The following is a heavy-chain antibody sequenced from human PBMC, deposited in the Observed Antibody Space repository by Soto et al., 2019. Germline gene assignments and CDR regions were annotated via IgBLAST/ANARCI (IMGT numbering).Heavy chain of an antibody. Sequence: EAHLVGSGGGLVQPGGSLRLSRAASGFAVSANYLSWVRQAPGKGLEWVSLIYSGGDTDYADSVRGRFTISRDNSKNTLYLQMNSLKAEDTAVYYCATRMTTAPYWGQGALVNVSS. J-gene: IGHJ4*02. D-gene: IGHD4-17*01. V-gene: IGHV3-66*01. CDR2: IYSGGDT. CDR3: ATRMTTAPY. CDR1: GFAVSANY.